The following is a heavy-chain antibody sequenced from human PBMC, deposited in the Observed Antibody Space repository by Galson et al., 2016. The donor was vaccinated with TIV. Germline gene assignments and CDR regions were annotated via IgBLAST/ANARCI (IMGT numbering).Heavy chain of an antibody. CDR2: ISSTASTT. Sequence: SLRLSCAASGFTFGAYAMNWVRQAPGKGLEWVSTISSTASTTYYADSVKGRFTISRDNSKNTLYLQMNSLRAEDTAIYYCAKGERQYRGYDWGFDYWGQGTLVTVSS. CDR1: GFTFGAYA. J-gene: IGHJ4*02. D-gene: IGHD5-12*01. V-gene: IGHV3-23*01. CDR3: AKGERQYRGYDWGFDY.